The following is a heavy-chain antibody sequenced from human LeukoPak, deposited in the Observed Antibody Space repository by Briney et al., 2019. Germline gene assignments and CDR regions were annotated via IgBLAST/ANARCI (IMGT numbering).Heavy chain of an antibody. V-gene: IGHV4-34*01. Sequence: SETLSLTCGAYGGSFSGYYWSWIRQPPGKGLEWIGESNHSGSTNYNPSLKSRVTISVDTSKNQFSLKLSSVTAADTAVYYCARGRYYYYGSGSYWWYYGMDVWGQGTTVTVSS. D-gene: IGHD3-10*01. CDR3: ARGRYYYYGSGSYWWYYGMDV. CDR1: GGSFSGYY. J-gene: IGHJ6*02. CDR2: SNHSGST.